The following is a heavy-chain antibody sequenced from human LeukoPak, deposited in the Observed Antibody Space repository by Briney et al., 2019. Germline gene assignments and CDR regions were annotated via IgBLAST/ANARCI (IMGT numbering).Heavy chain of an antibody. CDR1: GFTFSTYS. V-gene: IGHV3-21*01. CDR3: ARGGGDVPIDY. D-gene: IGHD2-21*02. J-gene: IGHJ4*02. Sequence: GGSLILSCAASGFTFSTYSMNWVRQAPGKGLEWVSSISSRSYIYYSDSVKGRFIISRDNAKNSLYLQMNSLRAEDTALYYCARGGGDVPIDYWGQGTLVTVSS. CDR2: ISSRSYI.